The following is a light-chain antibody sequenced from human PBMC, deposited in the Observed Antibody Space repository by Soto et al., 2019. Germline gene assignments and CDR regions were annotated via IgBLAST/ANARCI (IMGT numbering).Light chain of an antibody. Sequence: VLTQYPVTVSLSQGARATLSCTDSQSVSSNLAWYQQKPGQAPRLLIYGESTRATGIQARFSGSGSGTEFTLTINSLQPDDFATYYCPQYSVYWTFG. CDR1: QSVSSN. V-gene: IGKV3-15*01. CDR2: GES. CDR3: PQYSVYWT. J-gene: IGKJ1*01.